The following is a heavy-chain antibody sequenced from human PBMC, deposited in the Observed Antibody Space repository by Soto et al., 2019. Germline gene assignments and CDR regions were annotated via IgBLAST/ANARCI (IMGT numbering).Heavy chain of an antibody. CDR3: ARGRPRGYEFDY. CDR2: IYHSGST. Sequence: PSETLSLTCTVSGGSISSSSYYWSWIRQPPGKGLEWTGYIYHSGSTYYNLSLKSRVTISVDRSKNQFSLKLSSVTAADTAVYYCARGRPRGYEFDYWGQGTLVTVSS. J-gene: IGHJ4*02. CDR1: GGSISSSSYY. V-gene: IGHV4-30-2*01. D-gene: IGHD3-3*01.